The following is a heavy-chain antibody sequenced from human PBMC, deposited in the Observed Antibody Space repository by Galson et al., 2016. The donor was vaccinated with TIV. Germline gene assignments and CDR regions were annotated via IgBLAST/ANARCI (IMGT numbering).Heavy chain of an antibody. Sequence: PALVKPTQTLTLTCTFSGFSLTTRGVGVAWIRQPPRKALEWLAFIYWDDDKRYAPSLRNRLTVTKDPSKNQVVLTLTDMDPADTGTYYCAHRKTGSRPLDAFDSWGQGTMVTVSS. V-gene: IGHV2-5*05. CDR1: GFSLTTRGVG. J-gene: IGHJ3*02. CDR3: AHRKTGSRPLDAFDS. D-gene: IGHD2-15*01. CDR2: IYWDDDK.